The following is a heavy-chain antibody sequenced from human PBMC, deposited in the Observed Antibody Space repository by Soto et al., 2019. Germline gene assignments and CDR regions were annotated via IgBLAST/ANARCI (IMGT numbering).Heavy chain of an antibody. CDR3: ARVPYYDFWGGYRPHFDI. CDR2: ISAYNGNT. J-gene: IGHJ3*02. D-gene: IGHD3-3*01. CDR1: GYTFTSYG. Sequence: QVQLVQSGAEVKKPGASVKVSCKASGYTFTSYGISWVLQAPGQGLEWMGWISAYNGNTNYAQKLQGRVTMTTDTSTSTAYMELRSLRSDDTAVYYCARVPYYDFWGGYRPHFDIWGQGTMVTVSS. V-gene: IGHV1-18*01.